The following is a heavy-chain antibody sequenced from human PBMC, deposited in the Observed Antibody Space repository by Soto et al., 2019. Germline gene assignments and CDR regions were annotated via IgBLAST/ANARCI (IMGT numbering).Heavy chain of an antibody. D-gene: IGHD3-10*01. J-gene: IGHJ6*03. CDR3: ARDPRGAAASYYYYYMDV. Sequence: QVQLVESGGGVVQPGRSLRLSCAASGFTFSSYGVHWVRQAPGKGLEWVAVIWYDGSNKYYADSVKGRFTISRDNSKNTLYLQMNSLRAEDTAVYYCARDPRGAAASYYYYYMDVWGKGTTVTVSS. V-gene: IGHV3-33*01. CDR1: GFTFSSYG. CDR2: IWYDGSNK.